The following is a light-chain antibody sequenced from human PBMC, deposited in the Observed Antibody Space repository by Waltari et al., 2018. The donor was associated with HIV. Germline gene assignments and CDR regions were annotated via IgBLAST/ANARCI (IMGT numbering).Light chain of an antibody. J-gene: IGLJ2*01. V-gene: IGLV1-47*01. CDR3: AVLDDTLGGGV. CDR2: RDN. Sequence: QSVLTQPPSASGTPGQKVTISCSGDTANIGATFVFWFQQFPGTAPKLLIYRDNLRHSGVPARFSGSKSGTSASLTISGLRSDDEAHYFCAVLDDTLGGGVFGGGTKLTVL. CDR1: TANIGATF.